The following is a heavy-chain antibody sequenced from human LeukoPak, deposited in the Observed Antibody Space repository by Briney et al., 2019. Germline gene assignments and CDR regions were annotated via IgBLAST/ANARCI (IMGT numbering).Heavy chain of an antibody. CDR1: GYTFTSYD. CDR3: ARGRGGVVPRKYFDY. D-gene: IGHD3-10*01. V-gene: IGHV1-8*01. J-gene: IGHJ4*02. CDR2: MNPNSGNT. Sequence: GASVKVSCKASGYTFTSYDINWVRQATGQGLEWMGWMNPNSGNTGYAQKFQGRVTMTRNTSISTAHMELSSLRSEDTAVYYCARGRGGVVPRKYFDYWGLGTLVTVSS.